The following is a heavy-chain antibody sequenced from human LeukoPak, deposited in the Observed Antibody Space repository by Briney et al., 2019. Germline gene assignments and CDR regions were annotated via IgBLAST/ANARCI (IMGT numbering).Heavy chain of an antibody. CDR3: AKDPSYYYAPGDY. Sequence: GGSLRLSCAASGFTLSSYAMSWVRQAPGKGLEWVSAISGSGGSTYYADSVKGRFTISRDNSKNTLYLQMNSLRAEDTAVYYCAKDPSYYYAPGDYWGQGTLVTVSS. CDR1: GFTLSSYA. V-gene: IGHV3-23*01. J-gene: IGHJ4*02. CDR2: ISGSGGST. D-gene: IGHD3-10*01.